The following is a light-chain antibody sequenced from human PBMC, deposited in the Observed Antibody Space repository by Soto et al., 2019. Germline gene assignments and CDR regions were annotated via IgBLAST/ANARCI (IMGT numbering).Light chain of an antibody. CDR3: QQYGRSPFT. V-gene: IGKV3-20*01. J-gene: IGKJ3*01. Sequence: EIVLTQSPGTLSLSPGERATLSCRASQSVSSSYLAWYQQKPGQAPRLLIYGANYRATGISDRFSGGGSGTDFTLTISRLESDDFAVYYCQQYGRSPFTFGPGTKVDIK. CDR2: GAN. CDR1: QSVSSSY.